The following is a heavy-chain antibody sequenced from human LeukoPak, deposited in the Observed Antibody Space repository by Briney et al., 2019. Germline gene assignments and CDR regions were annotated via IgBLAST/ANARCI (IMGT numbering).Heavy chain of an antibody. CDR3: AKDGGTSCYFDY. V-gene: IGHV3-30*18. Sequence: PVGALRLPCAASGFTFSMYGMHWVRLAPGKGLEWVAVISYDGSNKYYADSVKGRLTISRENSKTTLYLQMNSLRAEETAVYYCAKDGGTSCYFDYWGQGTLVTVSS. D-gene: IGHD2-2*01. CDR1: GFTFSMYG. J-gene: IGHJ4*02. CDR2: ISYDGSNK.